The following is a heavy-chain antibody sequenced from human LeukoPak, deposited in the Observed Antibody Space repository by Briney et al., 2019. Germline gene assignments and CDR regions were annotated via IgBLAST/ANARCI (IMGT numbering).Heavy chain of an antibody. CDR3: ASLIIVGYDFWSVPMGPFDY. D-gene: IGHD3-3*01. Sequence: PSETLSLTCTVSGGSISSGSYYWGWIRQPPGKGLEWIGSIYYSGSTYYNPSLKSRVTISVDTSKNQFSLKLSSVTAADTAVYYCASLIIVGYDFWSVPMGPFDYWGQGTLVTVSS. V-gene: IGHV4-39*01. CDR1: GGSISSGSYY. J-gene: IGHJ4*02. CDR2: IYYSGST.